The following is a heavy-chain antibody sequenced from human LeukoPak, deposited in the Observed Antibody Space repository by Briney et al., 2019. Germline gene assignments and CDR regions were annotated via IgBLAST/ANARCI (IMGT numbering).Heavy chain of an antibody. Sequence: SETLSLTCTVSGGSISISSYYWGWIRQPPGKGLEWIGSIYYSGSTYYNPSLKSRVTISVDTSKNQFSLKLSSVTAADTAVYYCAGGDCSSTSCYWDNWFDPWGQGTLVTVSS. J-gene: IGHJ5*02. CDR3: AGGDCSSTSCYWDNWFDP. V-gene: IGHV4-39*01. D-gene: IGHD2-2*01. CDR1: GGSISISSYY. CDR2: IYYSGST.